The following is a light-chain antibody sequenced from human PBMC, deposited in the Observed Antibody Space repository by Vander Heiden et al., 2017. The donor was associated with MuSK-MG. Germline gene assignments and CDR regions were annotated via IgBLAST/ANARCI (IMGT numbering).Light chain of an antibody. J-gene: IGKJ4*01. CDR2: DAS. CDR3: QQRSNWLT. CDR1: QSVSSY. V-gene: IGKV3-11*01. Sequence: IVFTQSPATLSLSPGERATLSCRASQSVSSYLAWYQQKPGQAPRLLIYDASNRATGIPARFSGSGYGTDFTLTISSLEPEDFAVYYCQQRSNWLTFGGGTKVEIK.